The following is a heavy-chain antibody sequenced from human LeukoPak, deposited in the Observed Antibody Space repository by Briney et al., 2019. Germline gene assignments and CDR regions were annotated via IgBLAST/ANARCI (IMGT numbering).Heavy chain of an antibody. CDR2: ISGSGDST. D-gene: IGHD2-15*01. J-gene: IGHJ6*03. CDR1: GFTFSSYA. CDR3: AKEGCSGGSYYSYYYYMDV. V-gene: IGHV3-23*01. Sequence: PGGSLRLSCAASGFTFSSYAMSWVRQAPGKGLEWVSAISGSGDSTYYADSVKGRFTISRDNSKNTLYLQMKSLRAEDTAVYYCAKEGCSGGSYYSYYYYMDVWGKGTTVTVSS.